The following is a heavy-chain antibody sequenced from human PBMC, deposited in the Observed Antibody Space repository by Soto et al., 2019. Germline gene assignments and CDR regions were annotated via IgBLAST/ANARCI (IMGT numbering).Heavy chain of an antibody. CDR1: GGSFSGYY. CDR3: ARGTSNYYDSSPPPYYYGMDV. J-gene: IGHJ6*02. V-gene: IGHV4-34*01. Sequence: NPSETLSLTCAVYGGSFSGYYWSWIRQPPGKGLEWIGEINHSGSTNYNPSLKSRVTISVDTSKNQFSLKLSSVTAADTAVYYCARGTSNYYDSSPPPYYYGMDVWGQGTTVTVSS. CDR2: INHSGST. D-gene: IGHD3-22*01.